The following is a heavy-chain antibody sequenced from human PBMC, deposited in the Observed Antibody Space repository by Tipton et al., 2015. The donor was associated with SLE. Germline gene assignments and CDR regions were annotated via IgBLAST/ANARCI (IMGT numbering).Heavy chain of an antibody. CDR1: GFTFIDYE. Sequence: SLRLSCAASGFTFIDYEMNWVRQAPGRGLEWISNIWSSGITTKYAGSVKGRFTISRDNAQNSLFLHMHDLRVDDTAVYYCAKGYYDHRSYVFDSWGQGTRVSVSS. CDR2: IWSSGITT. CDR3: AKGYYDHRSYVFDS. V-gene: IGHV3-48*03. J-gene: IGHJ4*02. D-gene: IGHD3-16*01.